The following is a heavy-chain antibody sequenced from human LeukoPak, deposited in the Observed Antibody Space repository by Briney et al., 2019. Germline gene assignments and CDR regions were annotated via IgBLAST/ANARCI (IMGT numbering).Heavy chain of an antibody. CDR2: IIPIFGTA. V-gene: IGHV1-69*05. CDR3: ARGYSYGWFDFDY. J-gene: IGHJ4*02. D-gene: IGHD5-18*01. Sequence: VASVKVSCKASGGTFSSYAISWVRQAPGQGLEWMGGIIPIFGTANYAQKFQGRVTITTDESTSTAYMELSSLRSEDTAVYYCARGYSYGWFDFDYWGQGTLVTVS. CDR1: GGTFSSYA.